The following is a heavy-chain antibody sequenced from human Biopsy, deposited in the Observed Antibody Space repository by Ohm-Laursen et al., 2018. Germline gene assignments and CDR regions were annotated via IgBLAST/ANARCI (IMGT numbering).Heavy chain of an antibody. D-gene: IGHD1-14*01. J-gene: IGHJ5*02. CDR1: GGSLSSYS. CDR2: IYTSGIT. Sequence: SQTLSLTCTVSGGSLSSYSWSWIRQPAGKGLEWIGQIYTSGITNYNPSLKSRVTMSVDTSKTKFSLRVRSVTAADTAVYYCARDRDRRGWFDPWGQGTLVAVPS. V-gene: IGHV4-4*07. CDR3: ARDRDRRGWFDP.